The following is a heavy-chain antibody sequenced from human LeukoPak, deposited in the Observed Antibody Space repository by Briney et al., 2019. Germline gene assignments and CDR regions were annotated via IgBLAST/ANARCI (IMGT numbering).Heavy chain of an antibody. J-gene: IGHJ4*02. CDR1: GFSVSSSGLA. CDR2: IYWNDND. Sequence: ESGPTLLQPTETLPPTCTCSGFSVSSSGLAVGWIRQPPGKALEWLGHIYWNDNDYYSTFLKSRLTITRDTSENQVVLTMTNMDPVDTATYYCAHLTTSAFYYDYWGQGTLVTVSS. V-gene: IGHV2-5*01. D-gene: IGHD1-1*01. CDR3: AHLTTSAFYYDY.